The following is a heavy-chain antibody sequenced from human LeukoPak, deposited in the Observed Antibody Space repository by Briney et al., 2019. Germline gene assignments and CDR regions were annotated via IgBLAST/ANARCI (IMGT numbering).Heavy chain of an antibody. Sequence: GGSLRLSCAVSGFIFTDSWMSWVRQAPGKGLEWVANIRHDGSQTYYLDSVKGRFTISRDNAKNEVYLEMNNLRGADTAVYYCATGANLFQFWGQGTLVTVSS. CDR1: GFIFTDSW. J-gene: IGHJ4*02. D-gene: IGHD1-14*01. CDR2: IRHDGSQT. CDR3: ATGANLFQF. V-gene: IGHV3-7*01.